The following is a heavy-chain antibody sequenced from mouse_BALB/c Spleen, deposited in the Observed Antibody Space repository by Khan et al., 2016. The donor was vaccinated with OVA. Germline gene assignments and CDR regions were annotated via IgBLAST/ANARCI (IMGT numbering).Heavy chain of an antibody. CDR3: ARGDYYGYYVDY. J-gene: IGHJ2*01. CDR2: ISYSGVT. CDR1: GYSITSGYA. Sequence: EVQLVESGPGLVKPSQSLSLTCTVTGYSITSGYAWNWIRQFPGNKLEWMGYISYSGVTSYTPSLKSRISITRDTSKNQSFLQLNSVTTEDTATYYCARGDYYGYYVDYWGQGTTLTVSS. V-gene: IGHV3-2*02. D-gene: IGHD1-1*01.